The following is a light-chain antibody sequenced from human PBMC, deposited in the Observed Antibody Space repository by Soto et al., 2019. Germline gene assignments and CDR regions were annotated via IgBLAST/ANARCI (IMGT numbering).Light chain of an antibody. Sequence: QSALTQPASVSGSPGQSITISCTGTSSDVGGYNYVSWYQQLPGKAPKLMIYDVSNRPSGVSNRFSGSKSGNTASLTISGLQAEDEADYYCSSYTRSSTLVFGGGTQLTVL. J-gene: IGLJ2*01. CDR3: SSYTRSSTLV. CDR2: DVS. CDR1: SSDVGGYNY. V-gene: IGLV2-14*01.